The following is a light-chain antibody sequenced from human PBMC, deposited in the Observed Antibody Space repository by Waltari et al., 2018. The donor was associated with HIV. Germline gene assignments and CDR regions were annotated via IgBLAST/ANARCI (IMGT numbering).Light chain of an antibody. Sequence: YELTPAPSVSVSTGQTAKITCSGAALSKPYDYWYQQKPGQAPLMMIFKDSERPSEIPARFSASSSGSTSILTISGVQAEDEADYYCQSGHNSDSIFGGGTKLTVL. CDR2: KDS. V-gene: IGLV3-25*03. CDR1: ALSKPY. CDR3: QSGHNSDSI. J-gene: IGLJ2*01.